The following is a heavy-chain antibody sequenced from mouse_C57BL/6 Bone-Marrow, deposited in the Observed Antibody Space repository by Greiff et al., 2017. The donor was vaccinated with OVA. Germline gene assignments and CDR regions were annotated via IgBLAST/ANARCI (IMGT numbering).Heavy chain of an antibody. J-gene: IGHJ4*01. CDR1: GYTFTDYY. CDR3: ARSDYYGNYEAMDY. V-gene: IGHV1-75*01. D-gene: IGHD2-1*01. Sequence: VKLMESGPELVKPGASVKISCKASGYTFTDYYINWVKQRPGQGLEWIGWIFPGSGSTYYNEKFKGKATLTVDKSSSTAYMLLSSLTSEDSAVYFCARSDYYGNYEAMDYWGQGTSVTVSS. CDR2: IFPGSGST.